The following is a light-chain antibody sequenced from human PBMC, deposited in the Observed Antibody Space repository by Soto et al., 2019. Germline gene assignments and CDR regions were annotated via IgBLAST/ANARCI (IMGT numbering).Light chain of an antibody. Sequence: QSALTQPASVSGSPGQSITISCTGTSSDIGTYNSVSWYQHHPGKAPKLIIHEVSNRPSGVPNRFSGSKSGNTASLTISGLQTEDEADYYCSSYLSTSALGFGGGTKVTVL. J-gene: IGLJ3*02. CDR1: SSDIGTYNS. V-gene: IGLV2-14*01. CDR2: EVS. CDR3: SSYLSTSALG.